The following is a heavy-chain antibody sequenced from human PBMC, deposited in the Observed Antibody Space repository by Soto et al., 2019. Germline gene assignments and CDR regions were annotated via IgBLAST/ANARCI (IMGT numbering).Heavy chain of an antibody. CDR3: AIQGKISELRNWLVP. V-gene: IGHV5-51*01. D-gene: IGHD1-26*01. Sequence: PGESLKISCKGSGYSFTSYWLGWVRQMPGKGLEWMGIIYPGDSDTRYSPSFQGQITISADKSITTAYLQWSSLTASDTAIYHCAIQGKISELRNWLVPGGQGTPVTVSS. J-gene: IGHJ5*02. CDR1: GYSFTSYW. CDR2: IYPGDSDT.